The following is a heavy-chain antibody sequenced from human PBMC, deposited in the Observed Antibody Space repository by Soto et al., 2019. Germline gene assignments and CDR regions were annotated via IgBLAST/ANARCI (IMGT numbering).Heavy chain of an antibody. Sequence: SATQSHTYTVSGGYISSSSYYWGWISKTPGKGLEWIWSIYYIVSTYYNPSLKSRVPISVDTSKNQFSLKLSSVTAADTAVYYGARTKDSYRIGMSGPVNTWGQETMFNGSS. J-gene: IGHJ3*02. CDR3: ARTKDSYRIGMSGPVNT. V-gene: IGHV4-39*01. CDR1: GGYISSSSYY. CDR2: IYYIVST. D-gene: IGHD2-15*01.